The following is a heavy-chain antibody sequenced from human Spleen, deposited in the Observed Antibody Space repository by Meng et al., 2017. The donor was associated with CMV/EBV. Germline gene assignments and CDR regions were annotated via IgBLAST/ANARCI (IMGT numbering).Heavy chain of an antibody. V-gene: IGHV4-31*03. D-gene: IGHD3-10*01. CDR2: IYYTGST. CDR1: GGSISSGSHY. CDR3: VGEPLSSNWFDP. J-gene: IGHJ5*02. Sequence: TVAGGSISSGSHYWNWIRQHPRKGLEWIGYIYYTGSTYYNPSLQSRVIISVDTSKNQFSLRLSSVTAADTAVYYCVGEPLSSNWFDPWGQGTLVTVSS.